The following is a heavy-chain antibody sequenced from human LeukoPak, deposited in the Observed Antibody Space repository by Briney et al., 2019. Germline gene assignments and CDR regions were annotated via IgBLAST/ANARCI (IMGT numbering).Heavy chain of an antibody. Sequence: SETLSLTCTVSGASISSYYWSWIRQPPGKGLEWIGYLFYSGNTNSNPSLKSRVTISADSSKKQFSLRLNSVTAADTAVYFCGRVRTGNTGSPEYFEDWGQGTLVTVSS. CDR3: GRVRTGNTGSPEYFED. V-gene: IGHV4-59*01. J-gene: IGHJ1*01. CDR1: GASISSYY. CDR2: LFYSGNT. D-gene: IGHD5-12*01.